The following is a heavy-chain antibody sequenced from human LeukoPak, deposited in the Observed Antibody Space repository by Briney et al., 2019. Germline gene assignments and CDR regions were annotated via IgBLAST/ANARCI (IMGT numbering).Heavy chain of an antibody. D-gene: IGHD1-1*01. CDR1: GGSISSSSYY. J-gene: IGHJ4*02. Sequence: SETLSLTCTVSGGSISSSSYYWGWIRQPPGKGLEWIGSICYGGSTHYNPSLKGRVTISVDTSKNQFSLRMTSVTAADTAVYYCARRPDWNDGLGFYFNDWGQGTLVTVSS. CDR2: ICYGGST. V-gene: IGHV4-39*01. CDR3: ARRPDWNDGLGFYFND.